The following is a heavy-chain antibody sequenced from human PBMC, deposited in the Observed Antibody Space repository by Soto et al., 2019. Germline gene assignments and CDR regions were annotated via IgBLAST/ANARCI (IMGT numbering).Heavy chain of an antibody. J-gene: IGHJ6*02. V-gene: IGHV5-10-1*01. Sequence: PGESLKISCKGSGYSFTSYWISWVRQMPGKGLEWMGRIDPSDSYTNYSPSFQGHVTISADKSISTAYLQWSSLKASDTAMYYCASRRIAARRDYYYGMDVWGQGTTVTVS. CDR1: GYSFTSYW. CDR2: IDPSDSYT. CDR3: ASRRIAARRDYYYGMDV. D-gene: IGHD6-6*01.